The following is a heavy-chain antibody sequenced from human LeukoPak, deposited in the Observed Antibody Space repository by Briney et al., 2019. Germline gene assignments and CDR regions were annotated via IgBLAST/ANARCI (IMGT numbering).Heavy chain of an antibody. Sequence: SVKVSCKASGYTFTSYGISWVRQAPGQGLEWMGGIIPIFGTANYAQKFQGRVTITADKSTSTAYMELSSLRSEDTAVYYCASLGFRGGYSYGPPDYFDYWGQGTLVTVSS. CDR1: GYTFTSYG. D-gene: IGHD5-18*01. J-gene: IGHJ4*02. CDR2: IIPIFGTA. CDR3: ASLGFRGGYSYGPPDYFDY. V-gene: IGHV1-69*06.